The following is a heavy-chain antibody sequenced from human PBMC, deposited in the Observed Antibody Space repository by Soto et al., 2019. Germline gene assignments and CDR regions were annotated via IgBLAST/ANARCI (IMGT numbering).Heavy chain of an antibody. V-gene: IGHV3-21*06. CDR1: GFTFTRYS. Sequence: GGSLRLSCAASGFTFTRYSMNWVRQAPGKGLEWVSSISSTTNYIYYGDSMKGRFTISRDNAKNSLYLEMNSLRAEDTAVYYCATEPDALTSKLDYWGQGTLVTVSS. CDR3: ATEPDALTSKLDY. CDR2: ISSTTNYI. J-gene: IGHJ4*02.